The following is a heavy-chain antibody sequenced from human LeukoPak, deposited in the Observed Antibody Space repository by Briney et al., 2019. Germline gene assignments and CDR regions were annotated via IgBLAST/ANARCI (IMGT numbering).Heavy chain of an antibody. CDR2: ISGSGGST. J-gene: IGHJ4*02. D-gene: IGHD3-10*01. CDR1: GFTFSSYA. Sequence: GGSLRLSCAASGFTFSSYAMSWVRQAPGKGLEWVSAISGSGGSTYYADSMKGRFTISRDNSKNTLYLQMNSLRAEDTAVYYCAKDGRDYFVSGSHYRGVPALDYWGQGTLVTVSS. V-gene: IGHV3-23*01. CDR3: AKDGRDYFVSGSHYRGVPALDY.